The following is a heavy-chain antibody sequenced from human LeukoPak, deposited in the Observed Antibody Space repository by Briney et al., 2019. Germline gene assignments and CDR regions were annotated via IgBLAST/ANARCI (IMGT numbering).Heavy chain of an antibody. CDR2: IYYSGST. Sequence: SETLSLTCTVSGGSISSGDYYWSWIRQPPGKGLEWIGYIYYSGSTYYNPSLKSRVSMSLDTTKNQFSLKLSSVTAVDTAVYYCARKIDSSGYFSWGQGILVTVSS. V-gene: IGHV4-30-4*01. D-gene: IGHD3-22*01. CDR1: GGSISSGDYY. J-gene: IGHJ4*02. CDR3: ARKIDSSGYFS.